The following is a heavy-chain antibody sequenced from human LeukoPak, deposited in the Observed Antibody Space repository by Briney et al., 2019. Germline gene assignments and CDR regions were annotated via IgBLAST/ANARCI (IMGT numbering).Heavy chain of an antibody. J-gene: IGHJ4*02. CDR3: ARRYCSSTSCPIDY. CDR2: MYYSGST. D-gene: IGHD2-2*01. Sequence: SETLSLTCTVSGGSVTSDYWSWLRQPPGEGLEWIGYMYYSGSTNYNPSLKSRVTISGDTSKNQFSLKLSSVTAADTAVYYCARRYCSSTSCPIDYWGQGTLVSVSS. V-gene: IGHV4-59*08. CDR1: GGSVTSDY.